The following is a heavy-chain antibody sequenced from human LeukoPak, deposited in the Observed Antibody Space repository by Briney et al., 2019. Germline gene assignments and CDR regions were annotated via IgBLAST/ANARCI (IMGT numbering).Heavy chain of an antibody. CDR1: GFTFSSYA. Sequence: GGSLRLSCAASGFTFSSYAMSWVRQAPGKGLEWVADISGSGGSTYYADSVKGRFTISRDNSKNTLYLQMNSLRAEDTAVYYCAKRVPNCSGGTCPYYFDYWGQGTLVTVSS. D-gene: IGHD2-15*01. CDR2: ISGSGGST. V-gene: IGHV3-23*01. CDR3: AKRVPNCSGGTCPYYFDY. J-gene: IGHJ4*02.